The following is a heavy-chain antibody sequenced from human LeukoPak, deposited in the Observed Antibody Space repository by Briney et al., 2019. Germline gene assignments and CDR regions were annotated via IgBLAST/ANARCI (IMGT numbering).Heavy chain of an antibody. V-gene: IGHV4-59*08. J-gene: IGHJ4*02. CDR1: GGSISSYY. Sequence: ASETLSLTCTVSGGSISSYYWSWIRQPLGKGLEWIGYIYYSGSTNYNPSLKSRVTISVDTSKNQFSLKLSSVTAADTAVYYCARHGSSWYLIDYWGQGTLVTVSS. D-gene: IGHD6-13*01. CDR3: ARHGSSWYLIDY. CDR2: IYYSGST.